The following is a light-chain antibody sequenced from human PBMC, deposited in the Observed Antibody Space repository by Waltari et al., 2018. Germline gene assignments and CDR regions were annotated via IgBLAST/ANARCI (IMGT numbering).Light chain of an antibody. J-gene: IGKJ1*01. V-gene: IGKV1-5*03. Sequence: DIQMTQSPSTLSASVGDRVTITCRASQSISSWLAWYQQKPGKAHNLLIYKGSTLESGVPSRFSASGSGTEFTLTISSLQPEDFATYHCQQYSSYRAFGQGTTVEIK. CDR1: QSISSW. CDR3: QQYSSYRA. CDR2: KGS.